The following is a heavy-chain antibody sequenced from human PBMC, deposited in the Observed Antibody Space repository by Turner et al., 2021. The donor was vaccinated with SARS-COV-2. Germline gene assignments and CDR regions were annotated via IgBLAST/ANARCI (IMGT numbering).Heavy chain of an antibody. CDR3: ARDLNCAIDY. Sequence: QVQLRQTGPGLVKPSATPSLACAISGDSVCSNSGAWHWIRQAPWRGLEWLGRTYYRSKRYNDYAVSGKSRITINPNTSKNKFSQQLNSVTPEDTAVYYCARDLNCAIDYWGQGTLVTVSS. V-gene: IGHV6-1*01. D-gene: IGHD1-20*01. CDR1: GDSVCSNSGA. J-gene: IGHJ4*02. CDR2: TYYRSKRYN.